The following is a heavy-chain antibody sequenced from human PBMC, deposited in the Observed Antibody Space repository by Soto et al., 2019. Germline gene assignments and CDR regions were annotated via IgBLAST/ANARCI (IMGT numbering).Heavy chain of an antibody. J-gene: IGHJ6*03. CDR2: IYYSGST. D-gene: IGHD2-2*02. CDR1: GGSISSGGYY. V-gene: IGHV4-31*03. Sequence: QVQLQESGPGLVKPSQTLSLTCTVSGGSISSGGYYWSWIRQHPGKGLEWIGYIYYSGSTYYNPSLKSRVTISVDTSKNQFSLKLSSVTAADTAVYYCARSSDRRAAILDYYYYYMDVWGKGTTVTVSS. CDR3: ARSSDRRAAILDYYYYYMDV.